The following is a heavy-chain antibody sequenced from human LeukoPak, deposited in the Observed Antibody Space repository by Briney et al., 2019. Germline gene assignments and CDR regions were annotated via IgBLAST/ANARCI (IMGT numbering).Heavy chain of an antibody. Sequence: GGSLRLSCAASGFTFSSYAMGWVRQAPGKGLEWVSAISGSGGSTYYADSVKGRFTISRDNSKNSLFLQMHSLRADDTAVYYCARGRRDCSGDCYVAFDIWGQGTMVTVSS. CDR3: ARGRRDCSGDCYVAFDI. CDR1: GFTFSSYA. V-gene: IGHV3-23*01. CDR2: ISGSGGST. J-gene: IGHJ3*02. D-gene: IGHD2-21*02.